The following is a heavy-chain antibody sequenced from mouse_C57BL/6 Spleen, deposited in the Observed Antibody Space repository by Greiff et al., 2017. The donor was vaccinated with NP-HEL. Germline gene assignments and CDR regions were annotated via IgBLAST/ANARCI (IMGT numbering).Heavy chain of an antibody. CDR1: GYTFTDYN. Sequence: EVQGVESGPELVKPGASVKIPCKASGYTFTDYNMDWVKQSHGKSLEWIGDINPNNGGTIYNQKFKGKATLTVDKSSSTAYMELRSLTSEDTAVYYCARWDSSGPFAYWGQGTLVTVSA. D-gene: IGHD3-2*02. CDR2: INPNNGGT. J-gene: IGHJ3*01. CDR3: ARWDSSGPFAY. V-gene: IGHV1-18*01.